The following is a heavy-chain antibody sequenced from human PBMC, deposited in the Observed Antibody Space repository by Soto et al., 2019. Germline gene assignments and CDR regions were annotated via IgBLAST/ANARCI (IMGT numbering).Heavy chain of an antibody. J-gene: IGHJ4*02. CDR2: INHSGST. CDR1: GGSFSGYY. Sequence: SETLSLTCAVYGGSFSGYYWSWIRQPPGKGLEWIGEINHSGSTNYNPSLKSRVTISVDTSKNQFSLKLSSVTAADTAVYYCARSAVAGTYWGQGTLVTVSS. V-gene: IGHV4-34*01. D-gene: IGHD6-19*01. CDR3: ARSAVAGTY.